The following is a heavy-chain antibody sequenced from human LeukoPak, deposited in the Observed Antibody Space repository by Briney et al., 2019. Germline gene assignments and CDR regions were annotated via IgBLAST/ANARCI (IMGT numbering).Heavy chain of an antibody. D-gene: IGHD6-6*01. CDR2: ISSSSSYI. CDR1: GFTFSSYS. V-gene: IGHV3-21*03. CDR3: ARDPGTIAARPVSWFDP. J-gene: IGHJ5*02. Sequence: GGSLRISCAASGFTFSSYSMNRVRQAPGKGLEWVSSISSSSSYIYYADSVKGRFTISRDNAKNSLYLQMNSLRAEDTAVYYCARDPGTIAARPVSWFDPWGQGTLVTVSS.